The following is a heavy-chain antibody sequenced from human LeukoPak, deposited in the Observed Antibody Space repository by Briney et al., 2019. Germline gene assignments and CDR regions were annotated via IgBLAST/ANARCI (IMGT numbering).Heavy chain of an antibody. D-gene: IGHD3-22*01. J-gene: IGHJ4*02. Sequence: SETLSLTCTVSGYSISSGYYWGWIRQPPGKELEWIGSIYHSGSTYYNPSLKSRVTISVDTSKNQFSLKLSSVTAADTAVYYCARLTLWYYDSSGPIDYWGQGTLVPVSS. CDR3: ARLTLWYYDSSGPIDY. V-gene: IGHV4-38-2*02. CDR1: GYSISSGYY. CDR2: IYHSGST.